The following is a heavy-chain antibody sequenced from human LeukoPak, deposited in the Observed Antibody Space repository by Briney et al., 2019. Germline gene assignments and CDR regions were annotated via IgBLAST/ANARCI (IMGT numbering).Heavy chain of an antibody. D-gene: IGHD4-23*01. Sequence: ASVKVSCKASGYTFTAYYIHCVPQAPGQGLEWMGYISPNIGGTDNAQKLQGRVTTTRDTHISTAYVELSSLTSDDTAVYYCAIQPWGSGNNWYFDLWGRGNLVTVSS. CDR1: GYTFTAYY. V-gene: IGHV1-2*02. CDR3: AIQPWGSGNNWYFDL. J-gene: IGHJ2*01. CDR2: ISPNIGGT.